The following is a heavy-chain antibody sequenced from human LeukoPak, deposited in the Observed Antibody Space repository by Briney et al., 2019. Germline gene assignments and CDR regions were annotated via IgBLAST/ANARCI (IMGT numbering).Heavy chain of an antibody. V-gene: IGHV1-18*01. CDR2: ISAYNGNT. D-gene: IGHD3-10*01. J-gene: IGHJ4*02. Sequence: ASVKVSCKASGYTFTSYGISWVRPAPGQGLEWMGWISAYNGNTNYAQKLQGRVSMTTDTYTSTAYMELSSLRSEDTAVYYCATNYYGSGTYYSPLLFSFDYGGQGTLVTVSS. CDR3: ATNYYGSGTYYSPLLFSFDY. CDR1: GYTFTSYG.